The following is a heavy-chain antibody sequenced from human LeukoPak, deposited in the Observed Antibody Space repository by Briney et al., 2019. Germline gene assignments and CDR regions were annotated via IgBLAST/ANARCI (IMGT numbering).Heavy chain of an antibody. D-gene: IGHD1-26*01. J-gene: IGHJ6*02. V-gene: IGHV3-66*01. CDR2: ISTRGTT. CDR1: GFIVSNNY. Sequence: GGSLRLSCAASGFIVSNNYMSWARQAPGKGLEWVSIISTRGTTYYADSVKGRFTISRDNSQNTFYLQMNSLRAEDTAVYYCATRGRSGYYYGMDVWGQGTTVTVSS. CDR3: ATRGRSGYYYGMDV.